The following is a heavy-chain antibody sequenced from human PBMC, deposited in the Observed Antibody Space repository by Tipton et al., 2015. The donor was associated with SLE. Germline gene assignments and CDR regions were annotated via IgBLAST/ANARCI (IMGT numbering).Heavy chain of an antibody. V-gene: IGHV3-74*01. D-gene: IGHD4-17*01. CDR1: GFTFDDYD. J-gene: IGHJ4*02. CDR3: AKTDYGYFDY. CDR2: INSDGSST. Sequence: SLRLSCAASGFTFDDYDMNWVRQAPGKGLVWVSRINSDGSSTSYADSVKGRFTISRDNAKNTLYLQMNSLRAEDTAVYYCAKTDYGYFDYWGQGTLVTVSS.